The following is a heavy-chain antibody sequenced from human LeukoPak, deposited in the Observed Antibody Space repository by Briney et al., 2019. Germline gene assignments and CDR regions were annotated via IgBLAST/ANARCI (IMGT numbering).Heavy chain of an antibody. Sequence: GSLRLSCTASGFTFSSYAMNWVRQAPGKGLEWVSGIGAGGTFTYYADSVKGRFTISRDNSKNTLYLQMNSLRAEDTAVYYCAREGGYCSGGSCRSNWFDPWGQGTLVTVSS. J-gene: IGHJ5*02. CDR2: IGAGGTFT. D-gene: IGHD2-15*01. CDR3: AREGGYCSGGSCRSNWFDP. CDR1: GFTFSSYA. V-gene: IGHV3-23*01.